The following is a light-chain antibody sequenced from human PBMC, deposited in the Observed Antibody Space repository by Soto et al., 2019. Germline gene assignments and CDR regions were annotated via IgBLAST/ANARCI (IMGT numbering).Light chain of an antibody. V-gene: IGKV1-5*01. J-gene: IGKJ1*01. Sequence: QSPVTFTAHVEDTVTITCRASQRISGWLAWHQQKPGKAPKLLIYDVSALKRGVPPRFSGSGSGTEFTLTISSLQPEDFATYYCQQYDSCSVTFAQGTKVDIK. CDR2: DVS. CDR3: QQYDSCSVT. CDR1: QRISGW.